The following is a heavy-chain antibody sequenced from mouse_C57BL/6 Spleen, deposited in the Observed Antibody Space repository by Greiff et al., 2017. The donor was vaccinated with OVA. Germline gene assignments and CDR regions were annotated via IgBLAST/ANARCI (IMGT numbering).Heavy chain of an antibody. CDR1: GYTFTSYW. D-gene: IGHD2-4*01. Sequence: QVQLQQPGAELVMPGASVKLSCKASGYTFTSYWMHWVKQRPGQGLEWIGEIDPSASYTNYNQKFKGKATLTVDKSSSTAYMQLSSLTSEDSAVYYCARHDYDDYYAMDYWGQGTSVTVSS. CDR3: ARHDYDDYYAMDY. J-gene: IGHJ4*01. CDR2: IDPSASYT. V-gene: IGHV1-69*01.